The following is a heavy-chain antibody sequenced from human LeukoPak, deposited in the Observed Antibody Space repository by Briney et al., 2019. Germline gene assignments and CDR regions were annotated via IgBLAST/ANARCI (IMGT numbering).Heavy chain of an antibody. CDR2: INPNSGVT. CDR3: ARLGTGYSSSWYWVY. CDR1: GYTFTGYS. J-gene: IGHJ4*02. V-gene: IGHV1-2*02. D-gene: IGHD6-13*01. Sequence: ASLKVSCKASGYTFTGYSMHWVRQAPGQGLEWMGWINPNSGVTNYAQKFQGRVTMTRDTSISTAYMELSSLRSDDTAVYYCARLGTGYSSSWYWVYWGQGTLVTVSS.